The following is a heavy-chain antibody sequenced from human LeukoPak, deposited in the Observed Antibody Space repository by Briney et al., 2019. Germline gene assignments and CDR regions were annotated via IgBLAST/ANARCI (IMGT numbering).Heavy chain of an antibody. Sequence: SETLSLTCAVYGGSFSGYYWSWIRQPPWKGLEWIGEINHSGSTNYNPSLKSRVTISVDTSKNQSSLKLSSVTAADTAVYYCARAYYDSSGYGYWGQGTLVTVSS. CDR2: INHSGST. CDR1: GGSFSGYY. J-gene: IGHJ4*02. V-gene: IGHV4-34*01. CDR3: ARAYYDSSGYGY. D-gene: IGHD3-22*01.